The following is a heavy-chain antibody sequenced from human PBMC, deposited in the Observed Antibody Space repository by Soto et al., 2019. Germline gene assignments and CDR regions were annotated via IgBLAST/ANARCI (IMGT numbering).Heavy chain of an antibody. D-gene: IGHD2-8*01. CDR1: GFTSSSHE. J-gene: IGHJ4*02. Sequence: GGSLRLSCAASGFTSSSHEMNWVRQAPGKGLEWTSYISGSGNITYYADSVKGRFTISRDNAQKSLYLQMNSLRVEDTAVYYCARGGVYWGEGTLVTVSS. CDR2: ISGSGNIT. V-gene: IGHV3-48*03. CDR3: ARGGVY.